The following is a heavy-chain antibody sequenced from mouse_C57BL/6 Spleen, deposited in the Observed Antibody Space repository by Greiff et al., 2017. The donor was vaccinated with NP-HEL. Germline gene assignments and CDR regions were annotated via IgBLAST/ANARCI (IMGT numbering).Heavy chain of an antibody. CDR1: GYAFTNYL. J-gene: IGHJ2*01. CDR3: ARSPTTVVATGDY. D-gene: IGHD1-1*01. V-gene: IGHV1-54*01. CDR2: INPGSGGT. Sequence: QVQLQQSGAELVRPGTSVKVSCKASGYAFTNYLIEWVKQRPGQGLEWIGVINPGSGGTNYNEKFKGKATLTADKSSSTAYMQLSSLTSEDSAVYFCARSPTTVVATGDYWGQGTTLTVSS.